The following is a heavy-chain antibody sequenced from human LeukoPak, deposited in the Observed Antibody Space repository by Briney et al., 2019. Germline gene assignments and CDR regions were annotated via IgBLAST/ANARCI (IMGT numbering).Heavy chain of an antibody. D-gene: IGHD3-10*01. J-gene: IGHJ4*02. Sequence: SETLSLTCAVYGGSFSDYDWSWIRQPPGKGLEWIGEINQSGSTNYNPSLKSRVTISVDTSKNQFSLKLSSVTAADSAVYYCARGHRTYYGSGSYYLYYFDYWGQGTLVTVSS. CDR1: GGSFSDYD. CDR2: INQSGST. V-gene: IGHV4-34*01. CDR3: ARGHRTYYGSGSYYLYYFDY.